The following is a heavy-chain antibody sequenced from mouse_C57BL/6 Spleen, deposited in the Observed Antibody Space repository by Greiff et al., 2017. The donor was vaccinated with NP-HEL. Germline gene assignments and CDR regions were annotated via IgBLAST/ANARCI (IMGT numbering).Heavy chain of an antibody. CDR1: GYTFTSYW. J-gene: IGHJ2*01. Sequence: QVQLQQPGAELVRPGSSVKLSCKASGYTFTSYWMHWVKQRPIQGLEWIGNIDPSDSETHYNQKFKDKATLTVDKSSSTAYMQLSSLTSEDSAVYYCARSGGLRRSYYFDYWGQGTTLTVSS. D-gene: IGHD2-4*01. CDR2: IDPSDSET. V-gene: IGHV1-52*01. CDR3: ARSGGLRRSYYFDY.